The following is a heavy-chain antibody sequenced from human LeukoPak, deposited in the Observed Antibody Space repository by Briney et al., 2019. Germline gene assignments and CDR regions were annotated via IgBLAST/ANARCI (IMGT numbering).Heavy chain of an antibody. J-gene: IGHJ4*02. V-gene: IGHV1-2*02. CDR1: GYTFTGYY. D-gene: IGHD4-23*01. CDR2: INPNSGGT. CDR3: ARFVLYGGIVLNYFDY. Sequence: ASVKVSCKASGYTFTGYYMHWVRQAPGQGLEWMGWINPNSGGTNYAQKFQGRVTMTRDTSISTAYMELSRLRSDDTAVYYCARFVLYGGIVLNYFDYWGQGTLVTVSS.